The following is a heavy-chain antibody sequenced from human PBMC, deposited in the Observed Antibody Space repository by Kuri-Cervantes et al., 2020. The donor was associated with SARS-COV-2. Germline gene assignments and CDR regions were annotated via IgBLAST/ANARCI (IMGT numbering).Heavy chain of an antibody. CDR1: GYTFTNYG. V-gene: IGHV1-18*01. D-gene: IGHD3-3*01. Sequence: ASVKVSCKASGYTFTNYGITWVRQAPGQGLEWMGWISAYNGYTIYAQKFQGRVTMTRDTSISTAYMELSRLRSDDTAVYYCARDTQQYYDFWSGYYNWFDPWGQGTLVTVSS. J-gene: IGHJ5*02. CDR3: ARDTQQYYDFWSGYYNWFDP. CDR2: ISAYNGYT.